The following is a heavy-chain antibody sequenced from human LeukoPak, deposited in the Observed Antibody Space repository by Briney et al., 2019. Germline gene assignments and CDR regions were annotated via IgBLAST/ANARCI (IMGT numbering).Heavy chain of an antibody. Sequence: GGSLRLSCAASGFTFSSYGMHWVRQSPGKGLEWLAFIWYDGSNKYYADSVKGRFTIPRDKSKNTLYLQMNSLRGEDTAVYYCVRGTGYSAYDYDFDYWGQGTPVTVSS. J-gene: IGHJ4*02. CDR1: GFTFSSYG. CDR3: VRGTGYSAYDYDFDY. D-gene: IGHD5-12*01. CDR2: IWYDGSNK. V-gene: IGHV3-33*01.